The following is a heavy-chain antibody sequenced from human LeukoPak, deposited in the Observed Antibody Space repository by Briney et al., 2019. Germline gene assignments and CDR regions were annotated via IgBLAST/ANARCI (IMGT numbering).Heavy chain of an antibody. CDR1: GFTFSSYW. J-gene: IGHJ4*02. CDR2: TNSDGSSL. D-gene: IGHD1-26*01. Sequence: PGGSLRLSCAASGFTFSSYWVQWVRQAPGKGLVWISRTNSDGSSLSYADSVKGRFTISRDNAKNTVYLQMNSLRAEDTAVYYCARSRYTGSHFDYWGQGTLVTVSS. V-gene: IGHV3-74*01. CDR3: ARSRYTGSHFDY.